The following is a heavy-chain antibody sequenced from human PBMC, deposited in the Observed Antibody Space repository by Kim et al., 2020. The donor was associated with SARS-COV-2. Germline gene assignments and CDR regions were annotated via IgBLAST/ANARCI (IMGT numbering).Heavy chain of an antibody. CDR3: ARAEYSYGYYYYGMDV. D-gene: IGHD5-18*01. CDR1: GGSISSYY. J-gene: IGHJ6*02. V-gene: IGHV4-59*01. Sequence: SETLSLTCTVSGGSISSYYWSWIRQPPGKGLEWIGYIYYSGSTNYNTSLKSRVTISVDTSKNQFSLKLSSVTAADTAVYYCARAEYSYGYYYYGMDVWGQGTTVTVSS. CDR2: IYYSGST.